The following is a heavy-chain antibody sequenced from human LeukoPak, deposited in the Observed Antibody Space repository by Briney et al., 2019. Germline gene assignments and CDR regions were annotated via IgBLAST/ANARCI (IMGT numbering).Heavy chain of an antibody. CDR3: AREVAAAGIWFDP. D-gene: IGHD6-13*01. CDR1: GYTFTSYG. V-gene: IGHV1-46*01. CDR2: INPSGGST. J-gene: IGHJ5*02. Sequence: GASVKVSCKASGYTFTSYGISWVRQAPGQGLEWMGIINPSGGSTSYAQKFQGRVTMTRDMSTSTVYMELSSLRSEDTAVYYCAREVAAAGIWFDPWGQGTLVTVSS.